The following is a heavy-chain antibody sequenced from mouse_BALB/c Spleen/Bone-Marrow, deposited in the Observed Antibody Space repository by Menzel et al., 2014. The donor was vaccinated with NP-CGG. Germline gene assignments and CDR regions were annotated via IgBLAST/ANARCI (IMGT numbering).Heavy chain of an antibody. V-gene: IGHV1-4*02. CDR2: INPSSGYT. D-gene: IGHD1-1*01. Sequence: VKLVESAAELARPGASVKMSCKASGYTFTSYTMHWVKQRPGQGLEWIGYINPSSGYTEYNQKFKDKTTLTADKSSSTAYMQLSSLTSEDSAVYYCARDGSSYVNYFDYWGQGTTLTVSS. CDR1: GYTFTSYT. J-gene: IGHJ2*01. CDR3: ARDGSSYVNYFDY.